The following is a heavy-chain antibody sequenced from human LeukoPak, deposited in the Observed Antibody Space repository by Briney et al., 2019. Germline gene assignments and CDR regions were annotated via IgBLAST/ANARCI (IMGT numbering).Heavy chain of an antibody. CDR2: IIPIFGTA. CDR1: GFTFSSYA. D-gene: IGHD3-10*01. CDR3: ARSSVVRGVMSYMDV. V-gene: IGHV1-69*06. J-gene: IGHJ6*03. Sequence: PGGSLRLSCAASGFTFSSYAISWVRQAPGQGLEWMGGIIPIFGTANYAQKFQGRVTITADKSTSTAYMELSSLRSEDTAVYYCARSSVVRGVMSYMDVWGKGTTVTVSS.